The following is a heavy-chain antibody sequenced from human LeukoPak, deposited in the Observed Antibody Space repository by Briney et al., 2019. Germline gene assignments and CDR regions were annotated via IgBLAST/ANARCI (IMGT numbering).Heavy chain of an antibody. V-gene: IGHV3-23*01. J-gene: IGHJ4*02. Sequence: GGSLRLSCAASGFTFSSYAMSWVRQAPGKGLEWVSAISGSGGSTYYADSVKGRFTISRDNSKNTLYLQMNSLRAEDTAVYYCARHIQLWSNYDYWGQGTLVTVSS. CDR2: ISGSGGST. CDR1: GFTFSSYA. CDR3: ARHIQLWSNYDY. D-gene: IGHD5-18*01.